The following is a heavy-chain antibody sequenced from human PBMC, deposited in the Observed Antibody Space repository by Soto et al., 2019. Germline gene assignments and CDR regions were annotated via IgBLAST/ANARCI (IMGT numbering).Heavy chain of an antibody. CDR3: ARDRDGYNRAFDY. D-gene: IGHD5-12*01. CDR2: IIPYLGIA. V-gene: IGHV1-69*02. CDR1: GGTISSYT. Sequence: SVKVSCKASGGTISSYTISWVRQEPGQGLEWMGRIIPYLGIANYAQKLQGRVTMTTDKSTSTAYMELRSLRSDDTAVYFCARDRDGYNRAFDYWGQGTLVTVSS. J-gene: IGHJ4*02.